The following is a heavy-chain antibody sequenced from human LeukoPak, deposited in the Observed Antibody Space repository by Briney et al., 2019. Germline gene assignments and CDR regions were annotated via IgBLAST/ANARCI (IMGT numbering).Heavy chain of an antibody. CDR2: IYYSGST. J-gene: IGHJ4*02. CDR3: AREAPDYGSGSYYFDY. Sequence: SETLSLTCTVSGGSISSYYWSWIRQPPGKGLEWIGYIYYSGSTNYNPSLKSRVTISVDTSKNQFSLKLSSVTAADTAAYYCAREAPDYGSGSYYFDYWGQGTLVTVSS. V-gene: IGHV4-59*01. CDR1: GGSISSYY. D-gene: IGHD3-10*01.